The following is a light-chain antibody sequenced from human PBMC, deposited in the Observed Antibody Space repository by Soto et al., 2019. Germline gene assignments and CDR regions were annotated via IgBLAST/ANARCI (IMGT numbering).Light chain of an antibody. CDR3: QQYNHNGPWT. CDR1: QSISGW. V-gene: IGKV1-5*03. Sequence: DIQMTQSPSTLSASVGDRVTITCRASQSISGWLAWYQQNPGKAPKLLIYKASTLESGVPSRFSGSRSGTEFTLTISSLQPDDFATSYCQQYNHNGPWTFGQGTKVEIK. J-gene: IGKJ1*01. CDR2: KAS.